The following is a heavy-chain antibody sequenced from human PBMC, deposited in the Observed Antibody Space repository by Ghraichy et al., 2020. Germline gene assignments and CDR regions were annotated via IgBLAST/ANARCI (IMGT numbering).Heavy chain of an antibody. CDR2: ISSTSSGK. V-gene: IGHV3-48*02. Sequence: GGSLRLSCAASGFTFSTYSMNWVRQAPGKGLEWISYISSTSSGKYYADSVKGRFTISRDNVKNSLYLQINSLRDEDTAVYYCARQNNNYFYYDMDVWGRGTTVTVSS. D-gene: IGHD2/OR15-2a*01. J-gene: IGHJ6*02. CDR3: ARQNNNYFYYDMDV. CDR1: GFTFSTYS.